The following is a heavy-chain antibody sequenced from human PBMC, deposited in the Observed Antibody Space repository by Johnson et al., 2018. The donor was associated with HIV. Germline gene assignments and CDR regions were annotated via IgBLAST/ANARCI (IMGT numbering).Heavy chain of an antibody. V-gene: IGHV3-30-3*01. CDR1: GFTFSSYA. CDR3: ARGGYSTILDAFDI. Sequence: QVQLVESGGGVVQPGRSLRLSCAASGFTFSSYAMHWVRQAPGKGLEWVAVISYDGSNKYYADSVKGRFTISIDNSKNTLYLQMNSLRAEDTAVYYCARGGYSTILDAFDIWGQGTMVTVSS. D-gene: IGHD6-13*01. CDR2: ISYDGSNK. J-gene: IGHJ3*02.